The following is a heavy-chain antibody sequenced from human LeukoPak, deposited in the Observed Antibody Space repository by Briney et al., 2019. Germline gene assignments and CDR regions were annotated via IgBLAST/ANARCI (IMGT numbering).Heavy chain of an antibody. CDR1: GGSISSGGYY. CDR3: ARVSWIKPWRGKFDC. D-gene: IGHD2-2*03. CDR2: IYYSGST. Sequence: PSQTLSLTCTVSGGSISSGGYYWSWIRQHPGKGLEWIGYIYYSGSTYYNPSLKSRVTISVDTSKNQFSLKLSSVTAADTAVYYCARVSWIKPWRGKFDCWGPGTLVNVPS. J-gene: IGHJ4*01. V-gene: IGHV4-31*03.